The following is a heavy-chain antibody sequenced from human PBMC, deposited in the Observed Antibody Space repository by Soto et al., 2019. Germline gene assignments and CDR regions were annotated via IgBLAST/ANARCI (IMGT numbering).Heavy chain of an antibody. Sequence: GSLRLSCAASGFTFSDHYMDWVRQAPGKGLEWVGRARDKAHSYTTEYAPSVKGRFTISRDDSKNSLYLQMNSLKTEDTAVYYCARIYSSTWYGSYFDYCGQGTLVTVSS. CDR1: GFTFSDHY. V-gene: IGHV3-72*01. J-gene: IGHJ4*02. CDR3: ARIYSSTWYGSYFDY. D-gene: IGHD6-13*01. CDR2: ARDKAHSYTT.